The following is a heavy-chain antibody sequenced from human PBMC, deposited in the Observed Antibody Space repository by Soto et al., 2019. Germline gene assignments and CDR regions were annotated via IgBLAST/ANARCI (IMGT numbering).Heavy chain of an antibody. D-gene: IGHD1-26*01. CDR3: AKDEGFEGFQPWELPGNYYYYYGMDV. Sequence: QVQLVESGGGVVQPGRSLRLSCAASGFTFSSYGMHWVRQAPGKGLEWVAVISYDGSNKYYADSVKGRFTISRDNSKNTLYLQMNSLRAEDTAVYYCAKDEGFEGFQPWELPGNYYYYYGMDVWGQGTTVTVSS. CDR2: ISYDGSNK. CDR1: GFTFSSYG. V-gene: IGHV3-30*18. J-gene: IGHJ6*02.